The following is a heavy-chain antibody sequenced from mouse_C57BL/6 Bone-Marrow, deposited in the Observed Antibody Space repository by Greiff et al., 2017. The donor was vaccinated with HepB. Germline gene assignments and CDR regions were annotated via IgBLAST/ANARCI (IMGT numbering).Heavy chain of an antibody. J-gene: IGHJ4*01. D-gene: IGHD2-1*01. CDR2: IDPEDGET. V-gene: IGHV14-2*01. Sequence: EVQLVESGAELVKPGASVKLSCTASGFNIKDYYMHWVKQRTEQGLEWIGRIDPEDGETKYAPKFQGKATLTADTSSNTAYLQLSSLTSEDTAVYYCATYGNLYYYAMDYWGQGTSVTVSS. CDR1: GFNIKDYY. CDR3: ATYGNLYYYAMDY.